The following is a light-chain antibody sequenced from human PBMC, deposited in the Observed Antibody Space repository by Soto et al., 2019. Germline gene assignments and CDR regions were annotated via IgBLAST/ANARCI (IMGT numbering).Light chain of an antibody. J-gene: IGLJ2*01. V-gene: IGLV2-23*03. CDR2: EGS. Sequence: QSALTQPASVSGSPGPAITISCTGTSSDVGSYNLVSWYQQHPGKAPKLMIYEGSKRPSGVSNRFPGSKSGNTASLTISGLQAEDEADYYCCSYAGSSTFDVVFGGGTKLTVL. CDR3: CSYAGSSTFDVV. CDR1: SSDVGSYNL.